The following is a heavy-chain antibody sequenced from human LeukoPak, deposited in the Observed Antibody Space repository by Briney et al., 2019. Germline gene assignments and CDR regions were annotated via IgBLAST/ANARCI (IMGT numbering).Heavy chain of an antibody. CDR3: ASAIVVVPDHAFDI. Sequence: GGSLRLSCAASGFTFDGYGMSWVRQAPGKGLEWVSGINWNGGSTGYADSVKGRFTISRDNAKNSLYLQMNSLRAEDTALYYCASAIVVVPDHAFDIWGQGTMVTVSS. D-gene: IGHD3-22*01. J-gene: IGHJ3*02. CDR1: GFTFDGYG. V-gene: IGHV3-20*04. CDR2: INWNGGST.